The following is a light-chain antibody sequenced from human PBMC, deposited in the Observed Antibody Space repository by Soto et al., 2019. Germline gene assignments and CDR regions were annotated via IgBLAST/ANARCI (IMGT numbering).Light chain of an antibody. CDR2: NNA. CDR1: TSNIGSNT. J-gene: IGLJ2*01. V-gene: IGLV1-44*01. Sequence: QSVLTQPPSASGTPGQRVTISCSGSTSNIGSNTVTWYQQLRGTAPKLLIYNNAQRPSGVPDRFSGSKSGTSASLAISGLQSEDEAEYYWAAWDDSLSGPVFGGGTKLTVL. CDR3: AAWDDSLSGPV.